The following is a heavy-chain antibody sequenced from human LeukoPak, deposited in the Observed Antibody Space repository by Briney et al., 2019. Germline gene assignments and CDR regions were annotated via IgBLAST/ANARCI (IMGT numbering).Heavy chain of an antibody. D-gene: IGHD3-16*01. CDR2: IHYSGNT. CDR1: GDSVRTSNYY. Sequence: SGTLSLTCTVSGDSVRTSNYYWSWIRQPPGKGLEWIGYIHYSGNTNYNTSLKSRVTISVDTSKNQFSLKLNSVTAADTAVYYCARHYGPWGQGTLVTVSS. J-gene: IGHJ5*02. CDR3: ARHYGP. V-gene: IGHV4-61*01.